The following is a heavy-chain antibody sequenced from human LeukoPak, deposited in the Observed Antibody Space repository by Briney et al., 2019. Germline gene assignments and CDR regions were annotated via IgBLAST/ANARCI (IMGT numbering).Heavy chain of an antibody. Sequence: PGGSLRLSCAASGFTFSTYAMSWVRQAPGKGLEWVSTISGSGGTTYYADSVKGRFSISRDNSRDTVDLQMNSLRADDTAVYFCAKGKGYNSGWCLGRWGQGTLVTVSS. J-gene: IGHJ4*02. CDR1: GFTFSTYA. D-gene: IGHD6-19*01. CDR2: ISGSGGTT. CDR3: AKGKGYNSGWCLGR. V-gene: IGHV3-23*01.